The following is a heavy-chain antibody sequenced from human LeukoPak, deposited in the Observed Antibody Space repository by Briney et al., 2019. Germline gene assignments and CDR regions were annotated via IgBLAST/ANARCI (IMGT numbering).Heavy chain of an antibody. V-gene: IGHV3-48*04. CDR3: ARDLIVLYSNYVGGFDP. D-gene: IGHD4-11*01. CDR1: GFTFSSYS. J-gene: IGHJ5*02. CDR2: ISSRSSTI. Sequence: PGGSLRLSCAASGFTFSSYSMSWVRQAPGKGLEWVSYISSRSSTIYYADSVKGRFTISRDNATNSLYLQMNSLRSEDTAVYYCARDLIVLYSNYVGGFDPWGQGTLVTVSS.